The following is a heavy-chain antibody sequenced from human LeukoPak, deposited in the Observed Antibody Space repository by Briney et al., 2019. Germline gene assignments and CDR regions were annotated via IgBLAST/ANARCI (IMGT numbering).Heavy chain of an antibody. CDR1: GYTFTGYY. Sequence: ASVKGSCKASGYTFTGYYMHWVRQAPGQGLEWMGWINPNSGGTNYAQKFQGRVTMTRDTSISTAYMELSRLRSDDTAVYYCARVATMIVVVTGHWFDPWGQGTLVTVSS. D-gene: IGHD3-22*01. V-gene: IGHV1-2*02. CDR2: INPNSGGT. J-gene: IGHJ5*02. CDR3: ARVATMIVVVTGHWFDP.